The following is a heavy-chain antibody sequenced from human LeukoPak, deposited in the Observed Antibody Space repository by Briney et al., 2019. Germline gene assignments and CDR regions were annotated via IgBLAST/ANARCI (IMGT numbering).Heavy chain of an antibody. J-gene: IGHJ4*02. Sequence: SETLSLTCAVSGSSFSSSNWWSWVRQPPGKGLEWIGEIYDSGSTNYNPSLKSRVTISVDTSKNQFSLKLSSVTAADTAVYYCAIKGAHSFFDYWGQGTLVTVSS. V-gene: IGHV4-4*02. CDR1: GSSFSSSNW. CDR2: IYDSGST. CDR3: AIKGAHSFFDY. D-gene: IGHD1-26*01.